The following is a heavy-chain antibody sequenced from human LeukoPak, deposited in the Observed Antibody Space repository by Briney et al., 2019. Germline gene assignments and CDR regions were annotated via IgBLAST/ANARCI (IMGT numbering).Heavy chain of an antibody. CDR2: ISASGVMT. V-gene: IGHV3-23*01. D-gene: IGHD1-26*01. Sequence: GGSLRLSCAASGFTFTNYAMTWVRQAPGKGLEWVSSISASGVMTYYADSVKGRFTVSRDTSKNSLYLQMSSLTTADAAVYYCAKDRSIGTYYTFDHWGQGTLVTVSS. CDR3: AKDRSIGTYYTFDH. CDR1: GFTFTNYA. J-gene: IGHJ4*02.